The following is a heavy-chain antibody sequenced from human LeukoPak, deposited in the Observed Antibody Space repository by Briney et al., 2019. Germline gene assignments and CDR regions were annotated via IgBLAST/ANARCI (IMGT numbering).Heavy chain of an antibody. CDR1: GFTFSSYE. V-gene: IGHV3-48*03. CDR3: AKGRVTTVTTYDY. D-gene: IGHD4-17*01. CDR2: ISSSGSTI. J-gene: IGHJ4*02. Sequence: PGGSLRLSCAASGFTFSSYEMNWVRQAPGKGLEWVSYISSSGSTIYYADSVKGRFTISRDNSKNTLYLQMNSLRAEDTAVYYCAKGRVTTVTTYDYWGQGTLVTVSS.